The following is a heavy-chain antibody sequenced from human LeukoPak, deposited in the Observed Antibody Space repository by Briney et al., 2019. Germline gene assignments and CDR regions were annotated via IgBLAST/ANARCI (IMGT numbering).Heavy chain of an antibody. CDR3: AREKVLRFSSYYFDY. D-gene: IGHD3-3*01. J-gene: IGHJ4*02. CDR2: IYSGGST. V-gene: IGHV3-53*01. Sequence: GRSLRLSCAASGFTVSSNYMSWVRQAPGKGLEWVSVIYSGGSTYYADSVKGRFTISRDNSKNTLYLQMNSLRAEDTAVYYCAREKVLRFSSYYFDYWGQGTLVTVSS. CDR1: GFTVSSNY.